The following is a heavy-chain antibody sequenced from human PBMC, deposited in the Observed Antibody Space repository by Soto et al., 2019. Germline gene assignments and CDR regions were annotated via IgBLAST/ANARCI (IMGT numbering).Heavy chain of an antibody. J-gene: IGHJ6*02. Sequence: PGGSLRLSCAASGFTFSTYAMTWVRQAPGKGLEWVSIISSSGDATYYLDSVKGRFTISRDNSRNTLHLQMNSLRAEDAAVYFCANNGDFWSWGMDVWGQGTTVTVSS. CDR3: ANNGDFWSWGMDV. V-gene: IGHV3-23*01. D-gene: IGHD3-3*01. CDR1: GFTFSTYA. CDR2: ISSSGDAT.